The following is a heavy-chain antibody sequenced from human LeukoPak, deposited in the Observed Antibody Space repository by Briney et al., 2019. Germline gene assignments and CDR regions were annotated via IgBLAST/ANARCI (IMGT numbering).Heavy chain of an antibody. CDR2: ISWNSGSI. J-gene: IGHJ4*02. D-gene: IGHD6-13*01. CDR1: GFTFSSYG. V-gene: IGHV3-9*01. CDR3: AKGRSPTDSRGGYFDY. Sequence: GGSLRLSCAASGFTFSSYGMHWVRQAPGKGLEWFSGISWNSGSIGYADSVKGRFTISRDNAKNSLYLQMNSLRAEDTALYYCAKGRSPTDSRGGYFDYWGQGTLVTVSS.